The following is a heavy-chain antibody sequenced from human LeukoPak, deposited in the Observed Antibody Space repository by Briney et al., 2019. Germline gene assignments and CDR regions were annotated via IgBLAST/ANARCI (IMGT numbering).Heavy chain of an antibody. CDR3: ARGMFYYGSGRRQGAFDI. J-gene: IGHJ3*02. CDR2: IDFDGSST. CDR1: GFTSSSYW. D-gene: IGHD3-10*01. Sequence: QPGGSLRLSCAASGFTSSSYWMHWVRQAPGKGLMWVSRIDFDGSSTSYADSVKGRFTISRDNAKNTLHLQMNSLRAEDTAVYYCARGMFYYGSGRRQGAFDIWGQGTMVTVSS. V-gene: IGHV3-74*01.